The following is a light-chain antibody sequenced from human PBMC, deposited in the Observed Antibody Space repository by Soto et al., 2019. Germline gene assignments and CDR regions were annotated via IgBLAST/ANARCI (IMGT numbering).Light chain of an antibody. CDR2: DVS. CDR3: QQRRDWPLT. CDR1: QSVDGY. J-gene: IGKJ4*01. Sequence: EIVLTQSPATLSLYPGERATLSCRASQSVDGYVAWFQQKPGQAPSLLIYDVSNRAIGVPARFSGSGSGTDYTLTINSLEPEDFAVDYCQQRRDWPLTFGGGTKVEI. V-gene: IGKV3-11*01.